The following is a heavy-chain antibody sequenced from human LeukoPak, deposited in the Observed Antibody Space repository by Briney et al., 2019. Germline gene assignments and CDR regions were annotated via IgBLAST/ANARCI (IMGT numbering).Heavy chain of an antibody. CDR3: ARMGYSYGYFD. CDR2: INHSGST. V-gene: IGHV4-34*01. CDR1: GGSFSGYY. Sequence: SETLSLTCAVYGGSFSGYYWSWIRQPPGKGLEWIGEINHSGSTNYNPSLKSRVTISVDTSKNQFSLRLSSVTAADTAVYYCARMGYSYGYFDWGQGTLVTVSS. D-gene: IGHD5-18*01. J-gene: IGHJ4*02.